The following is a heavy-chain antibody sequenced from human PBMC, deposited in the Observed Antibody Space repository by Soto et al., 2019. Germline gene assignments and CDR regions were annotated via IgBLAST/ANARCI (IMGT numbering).Heavy chain of an antibody. CDR3: AREARNDFWSGYSKYYYYYMDV. Sequence: QVQLQESGPGLVKPSGTLSLTCAVSSGSISSSNWWSWVRQPPGKGLEWIGEIYHSGSTNYNPSLKSRVTISVDKSKNQFSLKLSSVTAADTAVYYCAREARNDFWSGYSKYYYYYMDVWGKGTTVTVSS. D-gene: IGHD3-3*01. CDR2: IYHSGST. CDR1: SGSISSSNW. J-gene: IGHJ6*03. V-gene: IGHV4-4*02.